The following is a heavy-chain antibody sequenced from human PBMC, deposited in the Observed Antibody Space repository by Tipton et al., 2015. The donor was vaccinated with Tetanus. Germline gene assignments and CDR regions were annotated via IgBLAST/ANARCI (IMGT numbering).Heavy chain of an antibody. Sequence: SLRLSCAASGFTFDDYAMHWVRQAPGKGLEWVSGISWNSGSIGYADSVKGRFTISRDNAKNSLYLQMNSLRAEDTALYYCAKGIYPTTVTIFDYWGQGTLVTVSS. CDR2: ISWNSGSI. CDR1: GFTFDDYA. CDR3: AKGIYPTTVTIFDY. V-gene: IGHV3-9*01. J-gene: IGHJ4*02. D-gene: IGHD4-11*01.